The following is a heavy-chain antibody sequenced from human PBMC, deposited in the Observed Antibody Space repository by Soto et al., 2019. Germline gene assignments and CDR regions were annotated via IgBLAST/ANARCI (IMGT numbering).Heavy chain of an antibody. Sequence: SVKVSCKASGYTFTGYYMHWVRQAPVQGLEWMGWINPNSGGTNYAQKFQGRVTMTRDTSISTAYMELSRLRSDDTAVYYCARDRAEDYDSSGYYPGFDYWGQGTLVTVSS. J-gene: IGHJ4*02. CDR1: GYTFTGYY. CDR2: INPNSGGT. D-gene: IGHD3-22*01. CDR3: ARDRAEDYDSSGYYPGFDY. V-gene: IGHV1-2*02.